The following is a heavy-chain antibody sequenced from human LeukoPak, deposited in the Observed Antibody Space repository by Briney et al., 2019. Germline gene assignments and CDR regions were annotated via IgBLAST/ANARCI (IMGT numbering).Heavy chain of an antibody. Sequence: ASVKVSCKASGYTFTGYYMHWVRQAPGQGLEWTGWINPNSGGTNYAQKFQGRVTMTRDTSISTAYMELSRLRSGDTAVYYCAREEFYDFWSGSHKFDPWGQGTLVTVSS. J-gene: IGHJ5*02. CDR1: GYTFTGYY. CDR2: INPNSGGT. D-gene: IGHD3-3*01. CDR3: AREEFYDFWSGSHKFDP. V-gene: IGHV1-2*02.